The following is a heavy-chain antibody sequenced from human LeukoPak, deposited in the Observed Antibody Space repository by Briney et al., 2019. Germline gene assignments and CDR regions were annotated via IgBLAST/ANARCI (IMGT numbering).Heavy chain of an antibody. Sequence: GGSLRLSCAASGFTFSSYSMNWVRQAPGKGLEWVSSISSSSSYIYYADSVKGRFTISRDNAKNSLYLQMNSLRAEDTAVYYCAKEAEYYDILTGYNNAFDIWGQGTMVTVSS. CDR3: AKEAEYYDILTGYNNAFDI. CDR1: GFTFSSYS. D-gene: IGHD3-9*01. J-gene: IGHJ3*02. V-gene: IGHV3-21*01. CDR2: ISSSSSYI.